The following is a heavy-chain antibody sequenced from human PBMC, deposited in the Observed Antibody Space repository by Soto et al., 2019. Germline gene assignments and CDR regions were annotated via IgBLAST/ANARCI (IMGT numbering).Heavy chain of an antibody. CDR1: GFSFSSYN. J-gene: IGHJ4*02. V-gene: IGHV3-21*01. CDR2: ISSLSTYT. D-gene: IGHD2-15*01. CDR3: ARDPPLSSIVVVGVDDF. Sequence: VGSLILSGAASGFSFSSYNMNWVRQAPGKGLEWVSSISSLSTYTNYADSVKGRFTISRDNDNNSLYLQMDSLRVEDTAVYYCARDPPLSSIVVVGVDDFWGQGTLVTVSS.